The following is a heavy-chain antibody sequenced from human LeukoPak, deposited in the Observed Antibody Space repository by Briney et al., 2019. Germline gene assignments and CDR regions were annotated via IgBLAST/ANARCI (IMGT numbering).Heavy chain of an antibody. CDR3: ARDHYGSGSYSPTSYYFDY. J-gene: IGHJ4*02. CDR1: GYTFTSYG. Sequence: ASVKVSCKASGYTFTSYGISWVRQASGQGLEWMGWISAYNGNTNYAQKLQGRVTMTTDTSTSTAYMELRSLRSDDTAVYYCARDHYGSGSYSPTSYYFDYWGQGTLVTVSS. D-gene: IGHD3-10*01. CDR2: ISAYNGNT. V-gene: IGHV1-18*01.